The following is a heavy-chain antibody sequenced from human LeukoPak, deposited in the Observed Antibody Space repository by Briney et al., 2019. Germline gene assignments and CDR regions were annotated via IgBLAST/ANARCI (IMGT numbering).Heavy chain of an antibody. V-gene: IGHV3-23*01. D-gene: IGHD7-27*01. J-gene: IGHJ4*02. CDR2: ITDVGDRA. CDR1: GFSFRTYA. CDR3: TKGQDFRLGSMDF. Sequence: GGSLRLSCGTSGFSFRTYAMTWVRQAPGKGLEWVSTITDVGDRALYIDSVRGRFTISRDDSKNTLYLQMNSLRAEDTAVYYRTKGQDFRLGSMDFWGQGTLVTVSS.